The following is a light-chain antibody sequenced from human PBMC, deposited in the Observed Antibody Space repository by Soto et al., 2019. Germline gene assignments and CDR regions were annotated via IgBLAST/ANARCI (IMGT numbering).Light chain of an antibody. CDR3: SSYTVIRSGVI. CDR2: DVS. Sequence: QSVLTQPASVSGSPGQSTTISCTGTSIDVGGYDSVSWYQHHPGIAPRLIIYDVSHRPSGVSDRFSGSKSGNTASLTISGLQAEDESDYYCSSYTVIRSGVIFGGGTQLTVL. V-gene: IGLV2-14*03. J-gene: IGLJ2*01. CDR1: SIDVGGYDS.